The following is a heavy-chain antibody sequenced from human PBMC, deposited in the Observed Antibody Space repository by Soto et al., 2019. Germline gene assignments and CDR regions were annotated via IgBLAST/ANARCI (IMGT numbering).Heavy chain of an antibody. CDR2: ISYDGSNK. D-gene: IGHD2-21*02. Sequence: LRLSCAASGFTFSSYGMHWVRQAPGKGLEWVAVISYDGSNKYYADSVKGRFTISRDNSKNTLYLQMNSLRAEGTAVYYCAAPSGYCGGDCCQMGHFQHWGQGTLVTVSS. CDR3: AAPSGYCGGDCCQMGHFQH. V-gene: IGHV3-30*03. CDR1: GFTFSSYG. J-gene: IGHJ1*01.